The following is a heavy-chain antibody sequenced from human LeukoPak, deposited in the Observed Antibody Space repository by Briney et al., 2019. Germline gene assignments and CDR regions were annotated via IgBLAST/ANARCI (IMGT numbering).Heavy chain of an antibody. CDR1: GFTLSELS. Sequence: ASVKVSCKVSGFTLSELSINWVRQAPGQGLEWVGGFDAKNGEADYAERFRDRVILTADRSSNTAYMDLSRLGADDTAVYYCATGVYCSTTTCRGYGNYYYFLDVWGEGTTVTV. D-gene: IGHD2-2*01. V-gene: IGHV1-24*01. J-gene: IGHJ6*03. CDR3: ATGVYCSTTTCRGYGNYYYFLDV. CDR2: FDAKNGEA.